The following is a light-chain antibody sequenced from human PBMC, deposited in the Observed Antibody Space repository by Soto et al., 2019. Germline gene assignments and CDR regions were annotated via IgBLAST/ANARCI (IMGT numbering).Light chain of an antibody. Sequence: DIQLTQSPSFLSASVGDRVTITCRASQGISSNLAWYQQRPGKAPKLLIYAASTLQSGVPSRFSGSGSGTEFTLTINSLQPEDFATYYCQQLNNYPLTFGGGTKVGIK. J-gene: IGKJ4*01. CDR3: QQLNNYPLT. CDR2: AAS. V-gene: IGKV1-9*01. CDR1: QGISSN.